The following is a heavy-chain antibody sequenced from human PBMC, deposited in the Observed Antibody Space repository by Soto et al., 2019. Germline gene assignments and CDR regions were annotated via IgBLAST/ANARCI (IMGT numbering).Heavy chain of an antibody. Sequence: PSETLSLTCTVSGGSVSSSSHYWGWIRQSPEKGLEWIGTIHYSGSTFYNPSLKSRVTISVDTSKNQFSLKLTSVTAADTALYYCARRVEYYDFWSGYGGFDYWGQGTLVTVSS. CDR1: GGSVSSSSHY. CDR3: ARRVEYYDFWSGYGGFDY. V-gene: IGHV4-39*01. D-gene: IGHD3-3*01. J-gene: IGHJ4*02. CDR2: IHYSGST.